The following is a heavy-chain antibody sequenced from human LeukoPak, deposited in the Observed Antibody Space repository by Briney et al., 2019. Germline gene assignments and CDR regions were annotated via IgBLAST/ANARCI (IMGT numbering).Heavy chain of an antibody. CDR3: ARVSSFHDVLDAFDI. CDR2: INHSGST. J-gene: IGHJ3*02. CDR1: GGSFSGYY. V-gene: IGHV4-34*01. D-gene: IGHD1-1*01. Sequence: SETLSLACAVYGGSFSGYYWSWIRQPPGKGLEWIGEINHSGSTNYNPSLKSRVTISVDTSKNQFSLKLSSVTAADTAVYYCARVSSFHDVLDAFDIWGQGTMVTVSS.